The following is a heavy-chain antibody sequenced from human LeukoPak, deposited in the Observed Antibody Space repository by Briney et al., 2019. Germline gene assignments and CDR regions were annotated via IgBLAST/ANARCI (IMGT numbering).Heavy chain of an antibody. CDR3: ARDPRYCSGGSCYSSALYYFDY. Sequence: GGSLRLSCAASGFTFSSYGMHWVRQAPGKGLEWVSGISWNSGSMDYADSVKGRFTISRDNAKNSLYLQMNSLRAEDTAVYYCARDPRYCSGGSCYSSALYYFDYWGQGTLVTVSS. CDR1: GFTFSSYG. D-gene: IGHD2-15*01. CDR2: ISWNSGSM. J-gene: IGHJ4*02. V-gene: IGHV3-9*01.